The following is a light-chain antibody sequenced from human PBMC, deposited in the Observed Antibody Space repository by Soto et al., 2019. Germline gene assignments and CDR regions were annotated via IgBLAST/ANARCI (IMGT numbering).Light chain of an antibody. V-gene: IGKV3-20*01. CDR2: GAS. Sequence: PGERATLSCRASQSVSNNYLAWYQRKPGQAPRLLIYGASYRATDIPGRFSGSGSGTDFTLTITRLEPEDFAVYYCQQYGSSPPTFGQRTKVEIK. J-gene: IGKJ1*01. CDR3: QQYGSSPPT. CDR1: QSVSNNY.